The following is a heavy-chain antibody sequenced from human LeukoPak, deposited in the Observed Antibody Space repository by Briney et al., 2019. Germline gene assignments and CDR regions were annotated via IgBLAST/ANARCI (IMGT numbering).Heavy chain of an antibody. CDR3: AKGSFGSNWGYFDY. CDR2: INWSSGSI. CDR1: GFTFDDYA. J-gene: IGHJ4*02. Sequence: SLRLSCAASGFTFDDYAMNWVRQAPGKGLEWVSSINWSSGSIGYADSVKGRFSISRDNARNSLYLQMNSLRAEDTAFYYCAKGSFGSNWGYFDYWGQGALVTVSS. V-gene: IGHV3-9*01. D-gene: IGHD6-13*01.